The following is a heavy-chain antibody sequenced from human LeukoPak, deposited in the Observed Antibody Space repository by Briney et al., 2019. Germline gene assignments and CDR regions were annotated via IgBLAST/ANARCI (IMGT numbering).Heavy chain of an antibody. V-gene: IGHV3-15*01. CDR2: IKSKSDGGTT. CDR3: ATEGGSGSYYGDDAFDM. D-gene: IGHD3-10*01. J-gene: IGHJ3*02. Sequence: GSLRLSCAASGFTFSNAWMNWVRQAPGRGLEWVGGIKSKSDGGTTDNAAPVKGRFTISKDDSKNTLYLQMNSLKTEDTAVYYCATEGGSGSYYGDDAFDMWGQGTMVTVSS. CDR1: GFTFSNAW.